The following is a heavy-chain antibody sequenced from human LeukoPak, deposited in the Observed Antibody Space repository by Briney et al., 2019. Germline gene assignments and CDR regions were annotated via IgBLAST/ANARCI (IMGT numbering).Heavy chain of an antibody. D-gene: IGHD3-22*01. J-gene: IGHJ4*02. Sequence: GGSLRLSCAASGFTFSNYWMSWVRQAPGKGLQWVSSITSSGDGTYYADSVKGRFTISRDNSENMLYLQMNSLRVEDTAVYFCAKDRPNYYGSNGHYYRRDGDYWGQGTLVTVSS. CDR1: GFTFSNYW. V-gene: IGHV3-23*01. CDR3: AKDRPNYYGSNGHYYRRDGDY. CDR2: ITSSGDGT.